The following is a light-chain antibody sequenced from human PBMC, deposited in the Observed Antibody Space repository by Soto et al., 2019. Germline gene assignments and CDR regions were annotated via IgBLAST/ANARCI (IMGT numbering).Light chain of an antibody. Sequence: QSVLTQPASVSGSPGQSITISCTGTSSDVGGYNYVSWYQQHPGKAPKLMIYDVSNRPSGVSNRFSGSKSGNTASLTISWLRAEDEADYYCSSYTSSSTVVFGGGTKLTVL. CDR2: DVS. CDR1: SSDVGGYNY. CDR3: SSYTSSSTVV. V-gene: IGLV2-14*01. J-gene: IGLJ2*01.